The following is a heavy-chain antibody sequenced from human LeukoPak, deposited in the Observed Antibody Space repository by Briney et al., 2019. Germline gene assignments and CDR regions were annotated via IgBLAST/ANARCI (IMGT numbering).Heavy chain of an antibody. J-gene: IGHJ6*03. D-gene: IGHD1-26*01. CDR3: ARIGTKRRVDYYYYYYMDV. CDR1: GGSISSSSYY. Sequence: SETLSLTCTVSGGSISSSSYYWGWIRQPPGKGLEWIGSIYHSGSTYYNPSLKSRVTISVDTSKNQFSLKLSSVTAADTAVYYCARIGTKRRVDYYYYYYMDVWGKGTTVTVSS. CDR2: IYHSGST. V-gene: IGHV4-39*07.